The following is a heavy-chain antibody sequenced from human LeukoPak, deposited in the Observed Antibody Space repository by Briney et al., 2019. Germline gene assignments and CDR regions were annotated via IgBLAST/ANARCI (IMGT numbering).Heavy chain of an antibody. CDR2: IWYDGSSI. CDR1: GFTFSTYV. J-gene: IGHJ4*02. D-gene: IGHD6-19*01. CDR3: AREGSGLPFDY. V-gene: IGHV3-33*01. Sequence: GRSLRLSCAASGFTFSTYVMHLVRQAPGKGLEWVAAIWYDGSSIYYADSAKGRFTISRDNSKNTLYLQMNSLRAEDTAVFYCAREGSGLPFDYWGQGTLVTVSS.